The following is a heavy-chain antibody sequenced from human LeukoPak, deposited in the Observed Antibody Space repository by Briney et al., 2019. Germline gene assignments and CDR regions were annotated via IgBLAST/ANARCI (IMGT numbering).Heavy chain of an antibody. CDR1: GFTVSVNY. CDR2: IYSGGNT. J-gene: IGHJ4*02. Sequence: GGSLRLSCAAFGFTVSVNYMSWVRQAPGKGLECVSAIYSGGNTYYADSVKGRFTISRDNSKNTLYLQMNSLSAEDTAVYYCSRKTDSGGQGDYWGPGTLVTVSS. D-gene: IGHD3-22*01. V-gene: IGHV3-66*01. CDR3: SRKTDSGGQGDY.